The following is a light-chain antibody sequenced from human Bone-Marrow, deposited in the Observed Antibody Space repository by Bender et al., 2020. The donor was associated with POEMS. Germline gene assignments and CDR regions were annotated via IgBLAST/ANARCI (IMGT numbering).Light chain of an antibody. V-gene: IGLV3-25*03. CDR1: ALTQQY. CDR3: QSGDSSINVV. CDR2: KDT. J-gene: IGLJ2*01. Sequence: YELTQPPSVSVSPGQTARITCSGDALTQQYVYWYQQKPGQAPLLLIYKDTERPSEIPERFSGSSSGSIVTLTISGVQAEDEADYYCQSGDSSINVVFGGGTKLTVL.